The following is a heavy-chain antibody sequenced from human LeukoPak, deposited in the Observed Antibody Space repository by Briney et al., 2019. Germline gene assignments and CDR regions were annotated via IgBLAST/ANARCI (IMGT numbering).Heavy chain of an antibody. V-gene: IGHV3-73*01. J-gene: IGHJ4*02. CDR1: GFTFSGSA. Sequence: GGSLRLSCAASGFTFSGSAMHWVRQASGKGLEWVGRIRSKANSYATAYAASVKGKFTISRDDSKNTAYLQMNSLKTEDTAVYYCTRADTAMVVYYFDYWGQGTLVTVSS. CDR2: IRSKANSYAT. CDR3: TRADTAMVVYYFDY. D-gene: IGHD5-18*01.